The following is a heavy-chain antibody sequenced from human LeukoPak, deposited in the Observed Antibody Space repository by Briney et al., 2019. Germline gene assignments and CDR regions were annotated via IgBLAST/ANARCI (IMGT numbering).Heavy chain of an antibody. J-gene: IGHJ6*02. CDR2: IGSSGSPT. CDR3: ARRPYSDTSGRLSDV. CDR1: GFAFSSYN. D-gene: IGHD3-22*01. Sequence: PGGSLRLSCAASGFAFSSYNMNWVRQAPGKGLEWISYIGSSGSPTHYADSVGGRFTISRVNAKNSLYLQMNSLRDEDTAVYFCARRPYSDTSGRLSDVWGQGTKVTVSS. V-gene: IGHV3-48*02.